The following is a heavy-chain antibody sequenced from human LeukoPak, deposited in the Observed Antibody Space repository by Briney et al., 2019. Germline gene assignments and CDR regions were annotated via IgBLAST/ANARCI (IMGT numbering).Heavy chain of an antibody. D-gene: IGHD6-19*01. CDR3: ARFHSSGSGFDV. J-gene: IGHJ4*02. V-gene: IGHV3-48*02. Sequence: GGSLRLSCAASGFTFISYSTNWVRQAPGKGLEWVSYISTINTIYYGDSVKGRFTISRDNAKNSLYLQMNSLSDEDTAVYYCARFHSSGSGFDVWGQGTLVTVSS. CDR1: GFTFISYS. CDR2: ISTINTI.